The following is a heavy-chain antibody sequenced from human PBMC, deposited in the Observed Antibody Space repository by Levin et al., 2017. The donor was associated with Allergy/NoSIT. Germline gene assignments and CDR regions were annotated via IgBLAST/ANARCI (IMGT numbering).Heavy chain of an antibody. J-gene: IGHJ4*02. D-gene: IGHD6-19*01. CDR1: GFSLSDYW. Sequence: GESLKISCEASGFSLSDYWMSWLRQAPGKGLEWVANINRDGGEKYYVDSVAGRFSISRDNAKNSMYLQMNNLRDEDTAVYYCARDGSGWSSYWGQGTLVTVSS. V-gene: IGHV3-7*01. CDR2: INRDGGEK. CDR3: ARDGSGWSSY.